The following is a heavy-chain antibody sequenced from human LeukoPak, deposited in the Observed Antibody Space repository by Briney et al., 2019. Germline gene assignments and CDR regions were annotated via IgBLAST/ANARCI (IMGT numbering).Heavy chain of an antibody. CDR2: ITWDGFST. Sequence: HTGGSLRLSCVASGFTFHDYNMHWIRHAPGKGLEWVSHITWDGFSTYYADSVKGRFTISRDTSKNSLYLQMNSLRTEDTALYYCAKDREGGGRGPIRHWGQGTLVTVSS. D-gene: IGHD2-15*01. V-gene: IGHV3-43*01. J-gene: IGHJ1*01. CDR1: GFTFHDYN. CDR3: AKDREGGGRGPIRH.